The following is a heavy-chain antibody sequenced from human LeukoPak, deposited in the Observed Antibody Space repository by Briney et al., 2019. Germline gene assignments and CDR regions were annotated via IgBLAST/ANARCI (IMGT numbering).Heavy chain of an antibody. Sequence: PGGSLRLSCEASGFTFSMYRMACVRQAPGKGLEWVSVINDRGGYIQDADSVKGRFTISRDNSQNTLFLQMNSLRDEDTAVYYCVKERDRGIAVADDFDYWGQGTLVTVSS. CDR2: INDRGGYI. V-gene: IGHV3-23*01. CDR3: VKERDRGIAVADDFDY. CDR1: GFTFSMYR. J-gene: IGHJ4*02. D-gene: IGHD6-19*01.